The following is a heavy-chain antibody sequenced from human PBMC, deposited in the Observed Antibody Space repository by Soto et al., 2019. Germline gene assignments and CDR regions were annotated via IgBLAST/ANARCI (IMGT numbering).Heavy chain of an antibody. V-gene: IGHV4-34*01. Sequence: QVQLQQWGAGLLKPSETLSLTSAVYGGSFSVSTWGGFRHPQGKGREWLGEINHSGSTNYNPSLKSRVTISVDTSKNQFSLKLSSVTAADTAVYYCARRNSWHLRSLPTYYFDYWGQGTLVTVSS. CDR3: ARRNSWHLRSLPTYYFDY. CDR1: GGSFSVST. CDR2: INHSGST. D-gene: IGHD1-7*01. J-gene: IGHJ4*02.